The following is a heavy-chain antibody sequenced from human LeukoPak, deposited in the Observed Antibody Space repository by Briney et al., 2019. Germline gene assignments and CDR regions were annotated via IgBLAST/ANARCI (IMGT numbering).Heavy chain of an antibody. Sequence: SETLSLTCTVSGGSISSYYWSWIRQPAGKGLEWIGRIYTSGSTNYNPSLKSRVTMSVDTSKNQFSLKLSSVTAADTAVYYCARVDYDILTGYPNWFDPWGQGTLVTVSS. D-gene: IGHD3-9*01. CDR1: GGSISSYY. CDR3: ARVDYDILTGYPNWFDP. J-gene: IGHJ5*02. V-gene: IGHV4-4*07. CDR2: IYTSGST.